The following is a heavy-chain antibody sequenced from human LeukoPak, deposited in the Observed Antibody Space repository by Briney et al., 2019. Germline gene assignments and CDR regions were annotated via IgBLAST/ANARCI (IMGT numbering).Heavy chain of an antibody. J-gene: IGHJ3*02. Sequence: LRLSCAASGFTFTKYWMTWVRQAPGKGLEWIGEIYHSGTTNYNPSLMSRVTISVDTSKNQFSPKMKSVTAADTAMYYCARMMWDSSGYSPDDAFDIWGQGTMVTVSS. CDR1: GFTFTKYW. CDR3: ARMMWDSSGYSPDDAFDI. CDR2: IYHSGTT. V-gene: IGHV4-4*02. D-gene: IGHD3-22*01.